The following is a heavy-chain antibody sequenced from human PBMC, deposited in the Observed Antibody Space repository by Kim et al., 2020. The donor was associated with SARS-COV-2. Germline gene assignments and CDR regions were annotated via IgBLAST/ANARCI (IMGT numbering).Heavy chain of an antibody. CDR1: GDSVSSNSAA. CDR2: TYYRSKWYN. J-gene: IGHJ4*02. CDR3: ARDTLTGYSSGWFSSYFDY. Sequence: SQTLSLTCAISGDSVSSNSAAWNWIRQSPSRGLEWLGRTYYRSKWYNDYAVSVKSRITINPDTSKNQFSLQLNSVTPEDTAVYYCARDTLTGYSSGWFSSYFDYWGQGTLVTVSS. D-gene: IGHD6-19*01. V-gene: IGHV6-1*01.